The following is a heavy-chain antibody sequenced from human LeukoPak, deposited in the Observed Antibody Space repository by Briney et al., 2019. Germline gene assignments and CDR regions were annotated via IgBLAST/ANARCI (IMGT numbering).Heavy chain of an antibody. Sequence: GGSLRLSCIVSGLPFSDAWVSWVRQAPGKGLEWVGRIKSKGSGGTADYGAPVKDRFTISRDDLENTVYLQMSSLKTEDAAVYYCSWIRGALGYYYMDVWGKGTPVTISS. CDR1: GLPFSDAW. J-gene: IGHJ6*03. CDR3: SWIRGALGYYYMDV. D-gene: IGHD3-10*01. CDR2: IKSKGSGGTA. V-gene: IGHV3-15*01.